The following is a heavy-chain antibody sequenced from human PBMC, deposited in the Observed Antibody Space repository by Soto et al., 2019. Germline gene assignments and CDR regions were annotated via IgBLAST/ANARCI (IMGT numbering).Heavy chain of an antibody. Sequence: ETLSLTCAVYGGSVNGYYWNWIRQPPGKGQEWIGENNHTGGTHYNRSRTRRVTTAVDTSKHQFSPRFSSVTAADTAIYYCATRITVFGLLIPPFDPWGQGTLVTVSS. J-gene: IGHJ5*02. CDR1: GGSVNGYY. CDR3: ATRITVFGLLIPPFDP. V-gene: IGHV4-34*01. D-gene: IGHD3-3*01. CDR2: NNHTGGT.